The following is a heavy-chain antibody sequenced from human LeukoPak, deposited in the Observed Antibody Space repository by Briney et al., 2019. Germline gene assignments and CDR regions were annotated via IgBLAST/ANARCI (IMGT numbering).Heavy chain of an antibody. CDR3: AKLPLFEKQTLRADY. D-gene: IGHD2-21*01. V-gene: IGHV3-30*04. CDR2: ISYDGSNK. J-gene: IGHJ4*02. CDR1: GFSFSSYA. Sequence: GGSLRLSCAASGFSFSSYAMHWVRQAPGKGLEWVAVISYDGSNKYYADSVKGRFTISRDDSKNTLYLQMNSLRAEDTAVYYCAKLPLFEKQTLRADYWGQGTLVTVSS.